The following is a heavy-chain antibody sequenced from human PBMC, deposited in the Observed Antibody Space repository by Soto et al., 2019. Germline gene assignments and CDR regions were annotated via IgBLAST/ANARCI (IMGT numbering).Heavy chain of an antibody. D-gene: IGHD1-20*01. Sequence: GGSLRLSCAASGFPFSSYWMHWVRQAPGKGLMWVSRINSDGTITTYADSVKGRFTISRDNANNTLYLQMNSLTADDTPVYYCACPLVTGTKYTLDHWGQGTMATASS. CDR3: ACPLVTGTKYTLDH. J-gene: IGHJ3*01. V-gene: IGHV3-74*01. CDR2: INSDGTIT. CDR1: GFPFSSYW.